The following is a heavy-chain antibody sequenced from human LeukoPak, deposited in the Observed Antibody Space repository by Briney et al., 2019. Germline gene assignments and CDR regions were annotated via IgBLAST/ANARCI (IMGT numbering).Heavy chain of an antibody. CDR1: GFTFKNSA. CDR2: IASDGRDK. CDR3: AKDRAVGSAIYDFDY. D-gene: IGHD3-3*01. J-gene: IGHJ4*02. V-gene: IGHV3-30*18. Sequence: GGSLRLSCAASGFTFKNSAMNWVRQAPGKGLEWVAVIASDGRDKKYVDSVKGRFTISRDNSRNTLFLQMNSLRPEDTAVYYCAKDRAVGSAIYDFDYWGQGNLVTVSS.